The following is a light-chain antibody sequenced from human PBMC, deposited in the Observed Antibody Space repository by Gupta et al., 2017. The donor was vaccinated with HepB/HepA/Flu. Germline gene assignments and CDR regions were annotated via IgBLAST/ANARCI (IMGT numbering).Light chain of an antibody. Sequence: DIQLTQSPSSVSASVGDRVTITCRPSQFITSWLPWYHQKPGKAPKLLIFAASSLPAGVPSRFSGSGSGTXFTLTIXNLQPEDFATYYCQQAHSFPLTFGXGTKVQI. CDR1: QFITSW. V-gene: IGKV1-12*01. CDR2: AAS. CDR3: QQAHSFPLT. J-gene: IGKJ4*01.